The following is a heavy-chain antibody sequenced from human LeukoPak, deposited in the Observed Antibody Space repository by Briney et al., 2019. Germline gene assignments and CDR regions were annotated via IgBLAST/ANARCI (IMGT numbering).Heavy chain of an antibody. CDR1: GGSFSGYY. CDR3: ARDGSGGYYYFDY. V-gene: IGHV4-34*01. Sequence: SETLSLTCAVYGGSFSGYYWSWIRQPPGKGLEWIGEINRSGSTNYNPSLKSRVTISVDTSKNQFSLKLSSVTAADTAVYYCARDGSGGYYYFDYWGQGTLVTVSS. J-gene: IGHJ4*02. CDR2: INRSGST. D-gene: IGHD6-19*01.